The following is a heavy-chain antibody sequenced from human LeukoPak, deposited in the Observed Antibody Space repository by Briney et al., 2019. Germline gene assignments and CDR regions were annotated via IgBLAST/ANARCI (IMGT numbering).Heavy chain of an antibody. CDR1: GFTFSSYW. J-gene: IGHJ3*02. CDR2: INSDGSTT. D-gene: IGHD3-16*02. Sequence: GGSLRLSCAASGFTFSSYWMHWVRQAPGKGLVWVSRINSDGSTTNYADSVKGRFTISRDNAKNTLYLQVNSLRAEDMAVYYCAREYRDAYDIWGQGTMLTVSS. V-gene: IGHV3-74*01. CDR3: AREYRDAYDI.